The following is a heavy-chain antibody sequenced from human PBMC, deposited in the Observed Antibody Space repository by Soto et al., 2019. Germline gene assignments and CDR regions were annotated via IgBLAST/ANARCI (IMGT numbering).Heavy chain of an antibody. CDR2: TSHDGVT. D-gene: IGHD5-18*01. CDR1: SGSIDNVYW. V-gene: IGHV4-4*02. CDR3: ARRYGSCFDY. Sequence: PSETLSLTCAVYSGSIDNVYWCSWVRQSPGKGLEWIGETSHDGVTNYNPSLEGRVTISIDKSKNQFYLDLNSVTAADTAMYYCARRYGSCFDYWGQGTLVTVSS. J-gene: IGHJ4*02.